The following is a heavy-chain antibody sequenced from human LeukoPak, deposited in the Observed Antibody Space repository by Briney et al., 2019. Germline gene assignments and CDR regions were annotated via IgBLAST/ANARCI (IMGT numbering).Heavy chain of an antibody. V-gene: IGHV4-31*03. D-gene: IGHD3-22*01. Sequence: SETLSLTCTVSGGSISSGGYYWSWIRQHPGKGLEWIGYIYYSGSTYYNPSLKSRVTISVDTSKNQFSLKLSSVTAADTAVYYCARGAYYYDLRVRAFDIWGQGTMVTVSS. CDR2: IYYSGST. CDR3: ARGAYYYDLRVRAFDI. J-gene: IGHJ3*02. CDR1: GGSISSGGYY.